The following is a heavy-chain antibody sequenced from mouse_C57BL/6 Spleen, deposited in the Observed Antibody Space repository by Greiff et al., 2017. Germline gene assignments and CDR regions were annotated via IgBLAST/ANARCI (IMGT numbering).Heavy chain of an antibody. CDR3: ASYYGSVYAMDY. Sequence: EVQGVASGGGLVKPGGSLKLSCAASGFTFSDYGMHWVRQAPEKGLEWVAYISSGSSTIYYADTVKGRFTISRDNAKNTLFLQMTSLRSEDTAMYYCASYYGSVYAMDYWGQGTSVTVSS. J-gene: IGHJ4*01. D-gene: IGHD1-1*01. CDR2: ISSGSSTI. CDR1: GFTFSDYG. V-gene: IGHV5-17*01.